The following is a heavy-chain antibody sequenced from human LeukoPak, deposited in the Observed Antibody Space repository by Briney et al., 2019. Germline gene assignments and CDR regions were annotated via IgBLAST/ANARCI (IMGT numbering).Heavy chain of an antibody. CDR1: GFTFSGSA. CDR2: IRSTANGYAT. Sequence: GGSLRLSCAASGFTFSGSAMHWVRQASGKGLEWVGRIRSTANGYATAYAASVKGRFTISRDDSKNTLYLQMNSLKTEDTAVYYCTLWGYYDSSGYYSWGQGTLVTVSS. D-gene: IGHD3-22*01. J-gene: IGHJ5*02. V-gene: IGHV3-73*01. CDR3: TLWGYYDSSGYYS.